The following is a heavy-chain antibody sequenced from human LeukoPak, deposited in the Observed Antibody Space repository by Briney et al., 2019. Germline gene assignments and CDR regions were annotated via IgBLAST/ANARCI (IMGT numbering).Heavy chain of an antibody. CDR1: GFTFSSYA. CDR3: ARVHWSGGGYFDY. Sequence: GGSLRLSCAASGFTFSSYAMHWVRQAPGKGLEWVAVISYDGTNKYYADSVKGQFTISRDNSKNTLYLQMNSLRAEDTAVYYCARVHWSGGGYFDYWGQGTLVTVSS. V-gene: IGHV3-30*04. D-gene: IGHD3-10*01. CDR2: ISYDGTNK. J-gene: IGHJ4*02.